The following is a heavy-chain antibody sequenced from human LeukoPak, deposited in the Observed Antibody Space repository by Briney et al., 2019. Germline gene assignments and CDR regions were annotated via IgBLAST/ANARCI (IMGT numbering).Heavy chain of an antibody. CDR2: IYSGGST. CDR1: GFTVSSNY. J-gene: IGHJ6*02. Sequence: PGGSLRLSCAASGFTVSSNYMSWVRQAPGKGLEWVSDIYSGGSTYYADSVKGRFTISRDNSKNTLYLQMNSLRAEDTAVYYCAREQYYYGSGIYYSGGYGMDVWGQGTTVTVSS. CDR3: AREQYYYGSGIYYSGGYGMDV. V-gene: IGHV3-66*01. D-gene: IGHD3-10*01.